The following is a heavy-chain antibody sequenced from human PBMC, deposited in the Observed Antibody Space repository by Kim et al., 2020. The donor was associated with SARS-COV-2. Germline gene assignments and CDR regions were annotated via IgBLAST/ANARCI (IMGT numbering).Heavy chain of an antibody. J-gene: IGHJ5*02. V-gene: IGHV3-21*01. CDR1: GFTFSSYS. CDR2: ISSSSSYI. Sequence: GGSLRLSCAASGFTFSSYSMNWVRQAPGKGLEWVSSISSSSSYIYYADSVKGRFTTSRDNAKNSLYLQMNSLRAEDTAVYYCARDPSQHSSSWYSSPLLSPWFDTRGQGTLVTVSS. CDR3: ARDPSQHSSSWYSSPLLSPWFDT. D-gene: IGHD6-13*01.